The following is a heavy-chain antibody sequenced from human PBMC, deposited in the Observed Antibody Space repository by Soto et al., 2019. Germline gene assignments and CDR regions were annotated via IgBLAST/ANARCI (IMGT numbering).Heavy chain of an antibody. CDR2: IRSKAYGGTT. J-gene: IGHJ6*02. CDR1: GFTFGDYA. D-gene: IGHD3-10*01. Sequence: GGSLRLSCTASGFTFGDYAMSWVRQAPGKGLEWVGFIRSKAYGGTTEYAASVKGRFTISRDDSKSIAYLQMNSLKTEDTAVYYCTRDRESAIWFGELFQYYYYGMDVWGQGTTVTVSS. V-gene: IGHV3-49*04. CDR3: TRDRESAIWFGELFQYYYYGMDV.